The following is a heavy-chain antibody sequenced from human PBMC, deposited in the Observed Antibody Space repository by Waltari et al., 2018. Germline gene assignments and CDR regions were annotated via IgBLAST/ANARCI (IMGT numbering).Heavy chain of an antibody. CDR2: IKQDGSEK. CDR1: GFTFSSYW. D-gene: IGHD3-9*01. CDR3: ARDSFNYDILTGYYYYYGMDV. Sequence: EVQLVESGGGLVQPGGSLRLSCAASGFTFSSYWMSWVRQAPGKGLEWVANIKQDGSEKYYVDSVKGRFTISRDNAKNSLYLQMNSLRAEDTAVYYCARDSFNYDILTGYYYYYGMDVWGQGTTVTVSS. J-gene: IGHJ6*02. V-gene: IGHV3-7*01.